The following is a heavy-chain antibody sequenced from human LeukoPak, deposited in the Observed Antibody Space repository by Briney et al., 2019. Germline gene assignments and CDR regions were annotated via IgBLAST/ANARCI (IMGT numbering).Heavy chain of an antibody. D-gene: IGHD3-22*01. CDR3: ARERSGYSLFDY. J-gene: IGHJ6*04. CDR2: VYHSGST. V-gene: IGHV4-38-2*02. Sequence: SETLSLTCTVSGYSISSGYYWGWIRQPPGKGLEWIGSVYHSGSTYYNPSLKSRVTISVDTSKNQFSLKLSSVTAADTAVYYCARERSGYSLFDYWGKGTTVTVSS. CDR1: GYSISSGYY.